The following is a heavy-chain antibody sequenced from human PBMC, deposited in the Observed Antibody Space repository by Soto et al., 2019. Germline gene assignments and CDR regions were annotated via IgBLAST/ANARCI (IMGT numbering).Heavy chain of an antibody. CDR2: IDPSDSYT. CDR1: GYSFSSYW. Sequence: PGESLKISCKGSGYSFSSYWINWVRQMPGRGLEWMGKIDPSDSYTNYSPSFQGHVTISADKSISTAYLQWSSLKASDSAMYYCARQGKYYYDSSGYMQEDVWGQGTTVTVSS. CDR3: ARQGKYYYDSSGYMQEDV. V-gene: IGHV5-10-1*01. D-gene: IGHD3-22*01. J-gene: IGHJ6*02.